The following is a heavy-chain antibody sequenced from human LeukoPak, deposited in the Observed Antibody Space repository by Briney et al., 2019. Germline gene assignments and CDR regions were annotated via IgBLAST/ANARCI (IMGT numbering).Heavy chain of an antibody. J-gene: IGHJ4*02. V-gene: IGHV3-33*01. CDR1: GFTFSSYG. Sequence: GRSLRLSCAASGFTFSSYGMHWVRQAPGKGLEWVAVLWYDGSNKYYADSVKGRFTISRDNSRNTLYLQMNSLRAEDTAVYYCARDPCGGDCYSGYFDYWGQGTLVTVSS. D-gene: IGHD2-21*02. CDR3: ARDPCGGDCYSGYFDY. CDR2: LWYDGSNK.